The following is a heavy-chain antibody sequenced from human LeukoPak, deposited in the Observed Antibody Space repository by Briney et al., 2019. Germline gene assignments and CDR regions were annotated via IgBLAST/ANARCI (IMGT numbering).Heavy chain of an antibody. CDR3: ARDQKRYFDWFRPDILYYYGMDV. V-gene: IGHV3-33*08. CDR1: GFTFSSYA. D-gene: IGHD3-9*01. Sequence: PGGSLRLSCAASGFTFSSYAMSWVRQAPGKGLEWVAVIWYDGSNKYYADSVKGRFTISRDNSKNTLYLQMNSLRAEDTAVYYCARDQKRYFDWFRPDILYYYGMDVWGQGTTVTVSS. CDR2: IWYDGSNK. J-gene: IGHJ6*02.